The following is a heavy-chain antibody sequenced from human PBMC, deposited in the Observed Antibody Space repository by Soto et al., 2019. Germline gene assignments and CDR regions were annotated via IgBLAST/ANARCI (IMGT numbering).Heavy chain of an antibody. CDR1: GYIFTKYG. CDR3: ARLQLGGDRMLNWFDP. V-gene: IGHV1-18*01. D-gene: IGHD2-21*02. CDR2: INVYNGDR. Sequence: QVQVVQSGPELKKPGASVKVSCKAQGYIFTKYGIGWVRQAPGHGLEWMGLINVYNGDRKVAQKFQARVSRTTDTATDTAYMELKSLRSGDTAVYYCARLQLGGDRMLNWFDPWGQGTLVTVSS. J-gene: IGHJ5*02.